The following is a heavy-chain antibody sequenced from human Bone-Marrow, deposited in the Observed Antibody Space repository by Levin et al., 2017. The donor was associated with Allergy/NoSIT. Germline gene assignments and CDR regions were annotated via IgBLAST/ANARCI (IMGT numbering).Heavy chain of an antibody. CDR2: IYDSGST. CDR3: ARSDSGDDSFDI. J-gene: IGHJ3*02. D-gene: IGHD4-17*01. V-gene: IGHV4-30-2*01. Sequence: SETLSLTCAVSGGSITGGGHSWTWIRRPPGKGLEWMGNIYDSGSTYYSPSLKSRLIISLDASKNQFSLDLSSVTAADTAIYYCARSDSGDDSFDIWGQGTSVTVSS. CDR1: GGSITGGGHS.